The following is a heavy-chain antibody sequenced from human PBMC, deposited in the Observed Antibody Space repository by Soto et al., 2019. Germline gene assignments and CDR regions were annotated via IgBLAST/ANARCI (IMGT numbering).Heavy chain of an antibody. CDR2: IDPSDSYT. CDR1: GYSFTSYW. J-gene: IGHJ6*02. CDR3: ASPHDYGAYYYGMDV. Sequence: GESLKISCKGSGYSFTSYWISWVRQMPGKGLEWMGRIDPSDSYTNYSPSFQGHVTISADKSISTAYLQWSSLKASDTAMYYCASPHDYGAYYYGMDVWGQGTTVTVSS. D-gene: IGHD4-17*01. V-gene: IGHV5-10-1*01.